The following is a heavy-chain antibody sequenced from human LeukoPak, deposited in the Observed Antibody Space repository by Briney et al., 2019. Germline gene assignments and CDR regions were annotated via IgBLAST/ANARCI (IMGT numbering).Heavy chain of an antibody. V-gene: IGHV3-30-3*01. CDR3: ARDPDSSSHLDY. J-gene: IGHJ4*02. CDR2: VSYDGTNK. CDR1: GFTFSSHA. D-gene: IGHD6-6*01. Sequence: GRSLRLSCAASGFTFSSHAMLWVRQAPGKGLEWVAVVSYDGTNKYSVKGRFTISRDNSKNTLYLQMNSLRAEDTAVYYCARDPDSSSHLDYWGQGTLVTVSS.